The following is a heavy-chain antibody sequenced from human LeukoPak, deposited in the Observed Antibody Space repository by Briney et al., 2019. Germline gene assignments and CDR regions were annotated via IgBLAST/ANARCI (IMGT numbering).Heavy chain of an antibody. D-gene: IGHD3-10*01. Sequence: PSETLSLTCTVSGGSISSYYWSWIRQPPGKGLEWIGYIYYSGSTNYNPSLKSRVTISVDTSKNQFSLKLSSVTAADTAVYYCARGPITMVRGVSYYYGMDVWGKGTTVTVSS. CDR2: IYYSGST. CDR1: GGSISSYY. J-gene: IGHJ6*04. V-gene: IGHV4-59*01. CDR3: ARGPITMVRGVSYYYGMDV.